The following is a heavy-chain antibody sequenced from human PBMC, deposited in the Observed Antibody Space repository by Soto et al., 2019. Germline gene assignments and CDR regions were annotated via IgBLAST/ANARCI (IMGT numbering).Heavy chain of an antibody. V-gene: IGHV4-59*01. Sequence: TLSLTCTVSGGSISSYYWTWIRQPPGKGLEWIGYIYYTGSTNYNPSLKSRVTISLDTSKNQFSLKLSSVTAADTAVYYCAREEYSGYDSFLDYWGQGSLVTVSS. D-gene: IGHD5-12*01. CDR3: AREEYSGYDSFLDY. J-gene: IGHJ4*02. CDR2: IYYTGST. CDR1: GGSISSYY.